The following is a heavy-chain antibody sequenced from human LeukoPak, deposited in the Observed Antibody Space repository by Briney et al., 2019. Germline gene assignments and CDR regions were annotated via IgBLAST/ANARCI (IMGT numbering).Heavy chain of an antibody. V-gene: IGHV3-53*01. CDR1: GFTVSSNY. D-gene: IGHD4-11*01. CDR3: ATVAGYDDYSDFYYFDY. CDR2: IYSGGST. J-gene: IGHJ4*02. Sequence: GGSLRLSCAASGFTVSSNYMSWVRQAPGKGLEWVSVIYSGGSTYYADSVKGRFTISRDNSKNTLYLQMNSLRAEDTAVYYCATVAGYDDYSDFYYFDYWGQGTLVTVSS.